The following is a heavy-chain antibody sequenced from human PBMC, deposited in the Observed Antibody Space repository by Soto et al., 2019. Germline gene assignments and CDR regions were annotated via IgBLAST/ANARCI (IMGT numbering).Heavy chain of an antibody. D-gene: IGHD4-17*01. V-gene: IGHV3-23*01. CDR2: ISGSGSST. J-gene: IGHJ5*02. Sequence: GGSLRLSCAASGFTLSTYNMNWVRQAPGKGLEWVSSISGSGSSTYYADSVKGRFTISRDNSKNTLYLQMNSLRAEDTAVYYCAKNRETRDYDLFDPWGQGTLVTVSS. CDR1: GFTLSTYN. CDR3: AKNRETRDYDLFDP.